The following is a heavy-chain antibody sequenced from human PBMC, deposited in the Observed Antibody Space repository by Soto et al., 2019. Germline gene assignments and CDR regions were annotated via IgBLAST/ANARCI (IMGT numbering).Heavy chain of an antibody. CDR2: ISISKGKT. V-gene: IGHV1-18*01. CDR1: GYTFRNYD. D-gene: IGHD5-12*01. CDR3: ARKGYIGNFGLDV. J-gene: IGHJ6*02. Sequence: QVQLVQSGAEVKRPGASVKVSCKASGYTFRNYDVAWVRRAPGHGLEWMGWISISKGKTYYQESLQGRVTMTMDTGTTTADMEVRSLRSDDTAVSYCARKGYIGNFGLDVWGQVTTVTVSS.